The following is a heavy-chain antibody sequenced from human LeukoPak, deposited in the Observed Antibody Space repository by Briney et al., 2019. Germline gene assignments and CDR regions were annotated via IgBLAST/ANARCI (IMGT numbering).Heavy chain of an antibody. Sequence: SGRALVKPTQTLTLTCTFSGFSLSTSGMCVSWIRQPPGKALEWLALIDWDDDKYYSTSLKTRLTISKDTSKNQVVLTMTNMDPVDTATYYCARNTYYYGSGSYVEDYWGQGTLVTVSS. D-gene: IGHD3-10*01. CDR2: IDWDDDK. V-gene: IGHV2-70*01. J-gene: IGHJ4*02. CDR3: ARNTYYYGSGSYVEDY. CDR1: GFSLSTSGMC.